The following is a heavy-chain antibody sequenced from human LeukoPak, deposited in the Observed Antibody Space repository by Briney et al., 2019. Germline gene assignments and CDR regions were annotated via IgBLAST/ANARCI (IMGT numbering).Heavy chain of an antibody. V-gene: IGHV3-7*01. CDR3: ARNGDFWSGYHDY. J-gene: IGHJ4*02. CDR2: IKQDESEK. D-gene: IGHD3-3*01. CDR1: GFTFRSYW. Sequence: SGGSLRLSCAASGFTFRSYWMSWVRQAPGKGLEWVADIKQDESEKYYVESVKGRFTISRDNAKNSLYLQMNSLRAEDTAVYCCARNGDFWSGYHDYWGQGTLVTVSS.